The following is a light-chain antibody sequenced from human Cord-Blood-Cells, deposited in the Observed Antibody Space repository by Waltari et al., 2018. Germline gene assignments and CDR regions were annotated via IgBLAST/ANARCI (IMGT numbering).Light chain of an antibody. V-gene: IGKV3-20*01. Sequence: TQSPGTLSLSPGERATLSCRASQSVSSSYLAWYQQKPGQAPRLLIYGASSRATGIPDRFSGSGSGTDFTLTISRLEPEDFAVYYCQQYGSLPITFGQGTRLEIK. J-gene: IGKJ5*01. CDR1: QSVSSSY. CDR3: QQYGSLPIT. CDR2: GAS.